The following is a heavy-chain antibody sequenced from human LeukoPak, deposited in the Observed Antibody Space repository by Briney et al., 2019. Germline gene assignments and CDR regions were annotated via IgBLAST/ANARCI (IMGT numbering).Heavy chain of an antibody. Sequence: SETLSLTCTVSGGSISSDNYYWSWIRQSPGKGLEWIGYMYDSGSTYYNPSVESQVSISVDTSKNQFSLKLSSVTAADTAVYYCARTHYVWGSYRDTVNYFDYWGQGTLVTVSS. CDR1: GGSISSDNYY. D-gene: IGHD3-16*02. CDR3: ARTHYVWGSYRDTVNYFDY. CDR2: MYDSGST. V-gene: IGHV4-30-4*01. J-gene: IGHJ4*02.